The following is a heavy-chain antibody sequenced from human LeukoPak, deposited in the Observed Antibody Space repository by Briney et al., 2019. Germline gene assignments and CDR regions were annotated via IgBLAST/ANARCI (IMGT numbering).Heavy chain of an antibody. Sequence: ASVKVSCKASGYTFTSYGISWARQAPGQGLEWMGWISAYNGNTNYAQKLQGRVIMTTNTSTSTAYMELRSLRSDDTAVYYCARDMTGYHRGAFDIWGQGTMVTVSS. J-gene: IGHJ3*02. D-gene: IGHD3-9*01. CDR2: ISAYNGNT. CDR3: ARDMTGYHRGAFDI. CDR1: GYTFTSYG. V-gene: IGHV1-18*01.